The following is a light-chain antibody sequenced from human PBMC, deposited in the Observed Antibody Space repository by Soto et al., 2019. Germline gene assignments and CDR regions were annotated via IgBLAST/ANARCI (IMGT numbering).Light chain of an antibody. CDR2: SAS. Sequence: EVVMTQSPVTLSVSPGEGVTLSCRASRSISTNLAWYLQKPGQAPRLLIYSASTRAAGLPARFSGSGSGTEFTLAISSLQSEYFAVYYCQQYNNWPITFGQGTRREIK. CDR1: RSISTN. CDR3: QQYNNWPIT. J-gene: IGKJ5*01. V-gene: IGKV3-15*01.